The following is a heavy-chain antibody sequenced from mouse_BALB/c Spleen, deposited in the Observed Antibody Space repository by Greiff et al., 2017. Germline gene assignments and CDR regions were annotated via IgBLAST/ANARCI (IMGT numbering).Heavy chain of an antibody. Sequence: VQLKQSGPSLVKPSQTLSLTCSVTGDSITSGYWNWIRKFPGNKLEYMGYISYSGSTYYNPSLKSRISITRDTSKNQYYLQLNSVTTEDTATYYCARFDGYDGGFAYWGQGTLVTVSA. CDR3: ARFDGYDGGFAY. J-gene: IGHJ3*01. CDR2: ISYSGST. V-gene: IGHV3-8*02. CDR1: GDSITSGY. D-gene: IGHD2-2*01.